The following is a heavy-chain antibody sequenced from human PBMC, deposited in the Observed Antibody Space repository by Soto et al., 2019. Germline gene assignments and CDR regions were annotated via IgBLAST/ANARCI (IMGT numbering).Heavy chain of an antibody. J-gene: IGHJ3*02. CDR2: IIPIFGTA. CDR3: ARDQTTVTTGSAFDI. Sequence: GASVKVSCKASGGTFSSYAISWVRQAPGQGLEWMGGIIPIFGTANYAQKFQGRVTITADESTSTAYMELSSLRSEDTAVYYCARDQTTVTTGSAFDIWGQGTMVTVSS. CDR1: GGTFSSYA. D-gene: IGHD4-17*01. V-gene: IGHV1-69*13.